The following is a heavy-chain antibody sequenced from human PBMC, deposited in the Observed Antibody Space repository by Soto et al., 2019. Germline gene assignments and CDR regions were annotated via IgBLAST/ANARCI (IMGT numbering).Heavy chain of an antibody. CDR2: ISYSGST. J-gene: IGHJ4*02. V-gene: IGHV4-59*08. CDR3: ASHNATDNWNYDY. Sequence: QEQLQASGPGLVKLSETLSLTCTVSGGSIRSYFWSWIRQPPGKGLEWIGYISYSGSTTYNPSLRSRVTISVDTSRNQFSLRLSSVTAADTAVYYCASHNATDNWNYDYWGQGTLVTVSS. CDR1: GGSIRSYF. D-gene: IGHD1-7*01.